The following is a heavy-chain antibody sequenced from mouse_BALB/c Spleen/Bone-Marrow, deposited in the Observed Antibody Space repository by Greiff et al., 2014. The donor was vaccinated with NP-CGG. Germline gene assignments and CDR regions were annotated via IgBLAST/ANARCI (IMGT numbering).Heavy chain of an antibody. CDR2: IDPANGNT. D-gene: IGHD2-10*01. V-gene: IGHV14-3*02. CDR3: ARAYYGNYPYAMDY. Sequence: EVKLMESGAELVKPGASVKLSCTASGFNIKDTYMHWVKQRPEQGLEWIGRIDPANGNTKYDPKFQGKATITADTSSNTAYLQLSSLTSEDTAVYFGARAYYGNYPYAMDYWVKEPQSPSPQ. J-gene: IGHJ4*01. CDR1: GFNIKDTY.